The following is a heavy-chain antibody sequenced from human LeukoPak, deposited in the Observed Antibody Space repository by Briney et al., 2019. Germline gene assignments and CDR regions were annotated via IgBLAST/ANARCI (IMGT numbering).Heavy chain of an antibody. CDR3: ARINIVVVPAATRAGYYYYGMDV. Sequence: GESLKISCKGSGYSFTSYWIGWVRQMPGKGLEWMGIIYPGDSDTRYSPSFQGQVTISADKSISTAYLQWSSLKASDTAMYYCARINIVVVPAATRAGYYYYGMDVWGQGTTVTVSS. J-gene: IGHJ6*02. D-gene: IGHD2-2*01. CDR1: GYSFTSYW. CDR2: IYPGDSDT. V-gene: IGHV5-51*01.